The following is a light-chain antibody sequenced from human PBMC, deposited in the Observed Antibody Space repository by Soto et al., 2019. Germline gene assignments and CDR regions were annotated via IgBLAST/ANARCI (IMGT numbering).Light chain of an antibody. J-gene: IGKJ4*01. V-gene: IGKV3-11*01. CDR1: QSVSSF. Sequence: ETVLTQSPATLSLSPGERATLSCRASQSVSSFLAWYQQKPGQAPRLLLYDASNRATRIPARFSGSGSGTDFTLTISSLEPEDFAVYYCQQRSNWPFTFGGGTKVDIK. CDR3: QQRSNWPFT. CDR2: DAS.